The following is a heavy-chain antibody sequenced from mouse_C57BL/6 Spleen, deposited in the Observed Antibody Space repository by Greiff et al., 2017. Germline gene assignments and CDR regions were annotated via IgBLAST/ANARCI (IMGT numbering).Heavy chain of an antibody. Sequence: EVQLQQSGAELVRPGASVKLSCTASGFNIKDDYMHWVKQRPEQGLEWIGWIDPENGDTEYASKFQGKATITADTSSNTAYLQLSSLTSEDTAVYYCTLSHYTVPYWGQGTLVTVSA. CDR1: GFNIKDDY. D-gene: IGHD2-12*01. V-gene: IGHV14-4*01. CDR2: IDPENGDT. J-gene: IGHJ3*01. CDR3: TLSHYTVPY.